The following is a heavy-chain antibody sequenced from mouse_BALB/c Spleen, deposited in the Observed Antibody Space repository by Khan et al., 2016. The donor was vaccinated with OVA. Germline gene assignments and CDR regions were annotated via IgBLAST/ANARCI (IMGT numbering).Heavy chain of an antibody. V-gene: IGHV14-3*02. CDR1: GFTIKDTY. CDR2: IDPPNDDS. Sequence: VQLKQSGAELVKPGASVKLSCSASGFTIKDTYIHWMKQRPEQGLEWIGRIDPPNDDSKYGPKFQAKATLTANTSSNPVYLQLSSLTSEDTAGYYCATRYGNPFAYWGQGTLVSVSA. J-gene: IGHJ3*01. D-gene: IGHD2-1*01. CDR3: ATRYGNPFAY.